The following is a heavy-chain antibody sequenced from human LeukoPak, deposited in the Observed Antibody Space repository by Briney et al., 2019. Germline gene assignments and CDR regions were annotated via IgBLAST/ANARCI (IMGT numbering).Heavy chain of an antibody. CDR2: VRNKANSYIT. D-gene: IGHD1-26*01. CDR3: GRIRGSYLHWYFDL. J-gene: IGHJ2*01. CDR1: GFTFSDHY. V-gene: IGHV3-72*01. Sequence: QPGGSLRLSCAASGFTFSDHYMDWVRQAPGKGLEWVGRVRNKANSYITRYAASVKGRFTISRNDSENSLYLQMNSLKTEDTAVYYCGRIRGSYLHWYFDLWGRGTLVTVSS.